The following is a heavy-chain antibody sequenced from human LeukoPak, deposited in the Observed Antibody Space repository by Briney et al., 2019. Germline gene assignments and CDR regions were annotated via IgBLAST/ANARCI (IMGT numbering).Heavy chain of an antibody. D-gene: IGHD6-19*01. CDR2: IGTASDT. CDR1: GFTFSSFD. Sequence: GGSLRLSCAASGFTFSSFDMHWVRQPTGQGLEWVSTIGTASDTYYPGSVEGRFTLSRDNAKNSLYLQMNSLTAGDTAVYYCARGLTSGSYYYMDVWGKGTTVTVSS. J-gene: IGHJ6*03. CDR3: ARGLTSGSYYYMDV. V-gene: IGHV3-13*01.